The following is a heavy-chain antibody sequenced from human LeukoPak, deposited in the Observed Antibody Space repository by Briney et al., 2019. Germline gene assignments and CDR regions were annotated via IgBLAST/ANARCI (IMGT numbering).Heavy chain of an antibody. D-gene: IGHD4-23*01. CDR3: ARDYGANLLRFDY. J-gene: IGHJ4*02. CDR2: MYTSGST. CDR1: GGSIRNYY. V-gene: IGHV4-4*07. Sequence: PSETLSLTCTFSGGSIRNYYWSGIRQPAGKGLEWIGRMYTSGSTNYNPSLKSRVTMSLDTSKNQFSLKLSSVTAADTAMYYCARDYGANLLRFDYWGQGTLVTVSS.